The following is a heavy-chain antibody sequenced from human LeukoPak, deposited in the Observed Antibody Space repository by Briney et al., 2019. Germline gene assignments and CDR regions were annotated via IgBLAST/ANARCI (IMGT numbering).Heavy chain of an antibody. V-gene: IGHV1-58*02. CDR1: GFTFTSSA. Sequence: SXKVSCKASGFTFTSSAMQWVRQARGQRLEWIGWIVVGSGNTNYAQKFQERVTITRDMSTSTAYMELSSLRSEDTAVYYCAAVYCSGGSCYSEVLDYWGQGTLVTVSS. J-gene: IGHJ4*02. CDR3: AAVYCSGGSCYSEVLDY. D-gene: IGHD2-15*01. CDR2: IVVGSGNT.